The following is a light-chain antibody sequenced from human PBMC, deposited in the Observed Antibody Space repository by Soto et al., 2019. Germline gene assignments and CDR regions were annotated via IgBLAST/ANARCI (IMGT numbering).Light chain of an antibody. CDR3: QQRNVWPPVT. CDR2: GAF. J-gene: IGKJ5*01. CDR1: QSVSSN. V-gene: IGKV3-11*01. Sequence: EIVLTQSPATLSVSPGERATLSCRASQSVSSNLACYQQKPGQAPRLLIYGAFNRATDIPARFSGSGSGADFTLTISSLEPEDFAVYYCQQRNVWPPVTFGQGTRLEIK.